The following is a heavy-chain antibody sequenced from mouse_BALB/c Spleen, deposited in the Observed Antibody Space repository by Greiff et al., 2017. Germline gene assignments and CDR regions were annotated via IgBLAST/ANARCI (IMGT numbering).Heavy chain of an antibody. V-gene: IGHV5-6*03. Sequence: DVKLMESGGGLVQPGGSLKLSCAASGFTFSSYGMSWVRQTPDKRLEWVATISSGGSYTYYPDSVKGRFTISRDNAKNTLYLQMSSLKSEDTAMYYCARRGTMTTDYAMDYWGQGTSVTVSS. CDR1: GFTFSSYG. D-gene: IGHD2-4*01. CDR2: ISSGGSYT. J-gene: IGHJ4*01. CDR3: ARRGTMTTDYAMDY.